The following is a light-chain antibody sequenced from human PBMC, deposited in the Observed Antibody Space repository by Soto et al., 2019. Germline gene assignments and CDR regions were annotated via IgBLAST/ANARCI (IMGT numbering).Light chain of an antibody. V-gene: IGLV2-14*01. Sequence: QSALTQPASVSGSPGQSITISCTGTSSDVGAYNYVSWYQHHPGKAPKLIIYEVSNRPSGVSNRFSGSKSDNTASLTISGLQAEDEADYYCSSYTTSTSFILFGGGTKLTVL. CDR2: EVS. CDR1: SSDVGAYNY. J-gene: IGLJ2*01. CDR3: SSYTTSTSFIL.